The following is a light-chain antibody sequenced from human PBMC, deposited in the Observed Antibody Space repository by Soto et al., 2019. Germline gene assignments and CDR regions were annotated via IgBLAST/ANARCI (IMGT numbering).Light chain of an antibody. CDR2: EVS. J-gene: IGLJ2*01. V-gene: IGLV2-14*01. Sequence: QSVLTQPGSVSGSPGQSITISCTGTSRDVGGYNYVSWYQQHPGKAPKLMIYEVSNRLSGVANRFSGSKSGNTASLTISGLEAEDEADYYCSSYTSSSTPVFGGGTKLTVL. CDR1: SRDVGGYNY. CDR3: SSYTSSSTPV.